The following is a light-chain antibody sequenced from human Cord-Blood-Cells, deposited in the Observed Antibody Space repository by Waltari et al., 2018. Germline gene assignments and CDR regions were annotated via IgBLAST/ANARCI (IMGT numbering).Light chain of an antibody. J-gene: IGKJ1*01. CDR3: MQALQTPRT. CDR1: QSLLHSNGYNY. CDR2: LGS. V-gene: IGKV2-28*01. Sequence: DIVMTQSPLSLPVTPGEPASISCRSSQSLLHSNGYNYLDWYLQEPGQSPQLLIYLGSNRASGVPDRFSGSGSATDFTLKISRVEAEDVGVYYCMQALQTPRTFGQGTKVEIK.